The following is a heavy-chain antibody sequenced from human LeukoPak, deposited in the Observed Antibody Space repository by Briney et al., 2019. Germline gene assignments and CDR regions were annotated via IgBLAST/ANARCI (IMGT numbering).Heavy chain of an antibody. J-gene: IGHJ4*02. CDR1: GDSVSTNTAA. CDR2: TYYRSKWYN. D-gene: IGHD5-18*01. Sequence: SQTLSLTCAISGDSVSTNTAAWNWIRRSPSRGLEWLGRTYYRSKWYNDYAVSVKDRITINPDTSKNQFSLHLNSVTPEDTAVYYCARYTSVTFDYWGQGTLVTVSS. CDR3: ARYTSVTFDY. V-gene: IGHV6-1*01.